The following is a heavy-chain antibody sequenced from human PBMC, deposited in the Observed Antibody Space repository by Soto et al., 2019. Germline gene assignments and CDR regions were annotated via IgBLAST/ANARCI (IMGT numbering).Heavy chain of an antibody. J-gene: IGHJ5*02. Sequence: PGGSLRLSCAASGFTFSSYEMNWVRQAPGKGLEWVSYISSSGSTTYYADSVKGRFTISRDNAKNSLYLQMNSLRAEDTAVYYCASARHIGPWGQGTLVTVSS. D-gene: IGHD2-21*01. CDR2: ISSSGSTT. CDR3: ASARHIGP. V-gene: IGHV3-48*03. CDR1: GFTFSSYE.